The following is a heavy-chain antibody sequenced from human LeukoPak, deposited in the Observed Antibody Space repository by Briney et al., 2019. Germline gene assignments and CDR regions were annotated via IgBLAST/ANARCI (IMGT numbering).Heavy chain of an antibody. V-gene: IGHV1-8*01. CDR1: GYTFTSYD. Sequence: GASVKVSCKASGYTFTSYDINWVRQATGQGLEWMGWMNPNSGNTGYAQKFQGRVTMTRNTSINTAYMELSSLRSEDTAVYYCARGYCSSTRCSHWFDPWGQGTLVPVSS. J-gene: IGHJ5*02. CDR2: MNPNSGNT. D-gene: IGHD2-2*01. CDR3: ARGYCSSTRCSHWFDP.